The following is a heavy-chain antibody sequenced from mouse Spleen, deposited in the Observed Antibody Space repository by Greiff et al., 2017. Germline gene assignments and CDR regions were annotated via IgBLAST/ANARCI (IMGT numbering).Heavy chain of an antibody. J-gene: IGHJ2*01. CDR1: GYTFTSYW. V-gene: IGHV1-64*01. D-gene: IGHD1-1*01. CDR3: ARSITTVVATGNFDY. CDR2: IHPNSGST. Sequence: QVQLQQSGAELVKPGASVKLSCKASGYTFTSYWMHWVKQRPGQGLEWIGMIHPNSGSTNYNEKFKSKATLTVDKSSSTAYMQLSSLTSEDSAVYYCARSITTVVATGNFDYWGQGTTLTVSS.